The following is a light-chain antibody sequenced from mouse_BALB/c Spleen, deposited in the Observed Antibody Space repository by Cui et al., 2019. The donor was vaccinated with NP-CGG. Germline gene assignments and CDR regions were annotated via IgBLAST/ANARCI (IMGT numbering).Light chain of an antibody. CDR2: GTS. CDR3: ALWYSNHWV. V-gene: IGLV1*01. CDR1: TAAVTISIY. J-gene: IGLJ1*01. Sequence: QVVLTQESVLTKSPGETVTLTCRSSTAAVTISIYAKWVREKPEHLLTGIIGGTSKRVPGVPARFSGSLIGDKAALTITGARTEDEAIYFCALWYSNHWVFGGGTKLTVL.